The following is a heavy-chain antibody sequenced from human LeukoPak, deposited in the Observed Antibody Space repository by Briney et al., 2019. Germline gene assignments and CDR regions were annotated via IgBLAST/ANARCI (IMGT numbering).Heavy chain of an antibody. J-gene: IGHJ4*02. V-gene: IGHV3-53*01. Sequence: GGSLRLSCAASGFTVSSNYMSWVRQAPGKGLEWVSVIYRGGSTYYADSVKGRFTISRDNSKNTLYLQMNSLRAEDTAVYYCARAARRTYFDYWGQGTLVTVSS. CDR3: ARAARRTYFDY. D-gene: IGHD6-6*01. CDR1: GFTVSSNY. CDR2: IYRGGST.